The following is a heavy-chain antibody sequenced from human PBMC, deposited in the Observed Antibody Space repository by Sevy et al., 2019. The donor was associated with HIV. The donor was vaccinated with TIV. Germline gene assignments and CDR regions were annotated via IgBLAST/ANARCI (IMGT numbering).Heavy chain of an antibody. J-gene: IGHJ4*02. Sequence: GGSLRLSCAASGFTFSSYGMHWVRQAPGKGLEWVAVIWNDGSNKYYADSVKGRLTISTDNSKNTLYLQMNSLRAEDTAVYYCAINPVTYSSGWHFDYWGQGTLVTVSS. CDR2: IWNDGSNK. CDR1: GFTFSSYG. CDR3: AINPVTYSSGWHFDY. D-gene: IGHD6-19*01. V-gene: IGHV3-33*01.